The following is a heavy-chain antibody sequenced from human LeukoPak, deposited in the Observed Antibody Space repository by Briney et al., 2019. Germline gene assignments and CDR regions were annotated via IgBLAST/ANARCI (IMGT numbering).Heavy chain of an antibody. CDR3: ARVHRYSSSWGVQYSSGWFWED. J-gene: IGHJ4*02. V-gene: IGHV3-48*03. D-gene: IGHD6-13*01. CDR1: GFTFSSYE. CDR2: ISSSGSTI. Sequence: GGSLRLSCAASGFTFSSYEMNWVRQAPGKGLEWVSYISSSGSTIYYADSVKGRFTISRDNAKNSLYLQMNSLRAEDTAVYYCARVHRYSSSWGVQYSSGWFWEDWGQGTLVTVSS.